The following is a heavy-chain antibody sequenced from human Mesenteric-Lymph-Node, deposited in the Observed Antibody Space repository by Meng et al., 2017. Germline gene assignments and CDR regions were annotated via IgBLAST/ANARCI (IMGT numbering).Heavy chain of an antibody. CDR1: GGSISSGSYY. J-gene: IGHJ5*02. CDR2: IYTSGST. V-gene: IGHV4-61*02. Sequence: SETLSLTCTVSGGSISSGSYYWSWIRQPAGKGLEWIGRIYTSGSTNYNPSLKSRVTISVDTSKNQFSLKLSSVTAADTAVYYCARADTYYYDSSGYESHGLCLKCLDPWGQGTLVTVSS. D-gene: IGHD3-22*01. CDR3: ARADTYYYDSSGYESHGLCLKCLDP.